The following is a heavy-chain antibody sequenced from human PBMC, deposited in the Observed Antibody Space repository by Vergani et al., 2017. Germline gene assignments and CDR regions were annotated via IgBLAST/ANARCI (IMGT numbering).Heavy chain of an antibody. CDR1: GFTFSSYG. J-gene: IGHJ4*02. V-gene: IGHV3-30*02. CDR2: IRYDGSNK. Sequence: QVQLVESGGGVVQPGGSLRLSCAASGFTFSSYGMHWVRQAPGKGLEWVAFIRYDGSNKYYADSVKGRFTISRDNSKNTLYLQMNSLRAEDTAVYYCARPLGYCSSTSCLYYSDYWGQGTLVTVSS. CDR3: ARPLGYCSSTSCLYYSDY. D-gene: IGHD2-2*01.